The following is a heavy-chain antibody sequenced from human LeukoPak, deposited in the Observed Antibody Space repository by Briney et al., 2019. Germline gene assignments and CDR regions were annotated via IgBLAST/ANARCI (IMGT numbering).Heavy chain of an antibody. J-gene: IGHJ4*02. CDR1: GFTFSSYA. Sequence: PGASLRLSCAASGFTFSSYAMSWVRQAPGKGLEWVSAISGCGGSTYYADSVKGRFTISRDNSKNTLYLQMNSLRAEDTAVYYCAKDREDSSSPYYFDYWGQGTLVTVSS. CDR2: ISGCGGST. CDR3: AKDREDSSSPYYFDY. V-gene: IGHV3-23*01. D-gene: IGHD6-6*01.